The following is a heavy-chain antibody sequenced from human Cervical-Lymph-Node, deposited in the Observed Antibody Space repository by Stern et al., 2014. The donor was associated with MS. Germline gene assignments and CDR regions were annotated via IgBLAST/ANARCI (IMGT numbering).Heavy chain of an antibody. J-gene: IGHJ3*01. Sequence: EVQLEESGGGLVQPGGSLRLSCAASGFTFRSYGMNWVRQAPGKGLEWVAYISGSSSNIYYVDSVKGRFTISRDNAKNSLYLHMNSLRGEDTAVYYCARDDMPMYGDNDAFDVWGQGTVVTVSS. CDR3: ARDDMPMYGDNDAFDV. CDR2: ISGSSSNI. D-gene: IGHD4-17*01. V-gene: IGHV3-48*01. CDR1: GFTFRSYG.